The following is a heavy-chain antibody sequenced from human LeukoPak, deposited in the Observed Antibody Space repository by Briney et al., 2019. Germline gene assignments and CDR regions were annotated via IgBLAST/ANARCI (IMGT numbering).Heavy chain of an antibody. J-gene: IGHJ6*02. Sequence: SETLSLTCAVYGGSFSGYYWSWIRQPPGKGLGWLGEINHSGSTNYNPSLKSRVTISVDTSKNQFSLKLSSVTAADTAVYYCASMRYSYGYFRRVGMDVWGQGTTVTVSS. CDR3: ASMRYSYGYFRRVGMDV. V-gene: IGHV4-34*01. CDR2: INHSGST. D-gene: IGHD5-18*01. CDR1: GGSFSGYY.